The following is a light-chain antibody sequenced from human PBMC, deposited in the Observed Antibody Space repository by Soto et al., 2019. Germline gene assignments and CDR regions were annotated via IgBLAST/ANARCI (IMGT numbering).Light chain of an antibody. Sequence: ESVLTQSPGTLSLSPGERATLSCRASQTVIKKYLAWYQRKPGQAPRLLIYGATNRAAGIPDRFSGGVSGTDFNLTISSLEPEDSALYYCQKYDISPYTFGQGTKLQIK. V-gene: IGKV3-20*01. CDR2: GAT. J-gene: IGKJ2*01. CDR3: QKYDISPYT. CDR1: QTVIKKY.